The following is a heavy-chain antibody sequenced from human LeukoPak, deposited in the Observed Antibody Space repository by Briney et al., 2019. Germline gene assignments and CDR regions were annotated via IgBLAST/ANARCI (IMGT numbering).Heavy chain of an antibody. D-gene: IGHD3-16*01. CDR3: ARGGGLDV. Sequence: GGSLRLSCSASGFTFSSYAMNWARQAPGKGLEWVASINHNGNVNYYVDSVKGRFTISRDNAKNSLYLQMSNLRAEDTAVYFCARGGGLDVWGQGATVTVSS. V-gene: IGHV3-7*03. CDR1: GFTFSSYA. CDR2: INHNGNVN. J-gene: IGHJ6*02.